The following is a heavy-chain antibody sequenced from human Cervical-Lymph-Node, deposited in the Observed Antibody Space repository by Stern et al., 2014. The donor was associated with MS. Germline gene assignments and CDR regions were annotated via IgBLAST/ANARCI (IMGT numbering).Heavy chain of an antibody. V-gene: IGHV5-51*01. CDR1: GYSFTANW. Sequence: EVQLEESGAEVKQPGESLKISCKGSGYSFTANWIAWVRQMPGKCLEWMGIIYPGYPDTRSSPSFQGQVTISADKSISTAYLQWSSLKASDTAMYYCARDYGDYAFDYWGQGTLVTVSS. CDR2: IYPGYPDT. CDR3: ARDYGDYAFDY. D-gene: IGHD4-17*01. J-gene: IGHJ4*02.